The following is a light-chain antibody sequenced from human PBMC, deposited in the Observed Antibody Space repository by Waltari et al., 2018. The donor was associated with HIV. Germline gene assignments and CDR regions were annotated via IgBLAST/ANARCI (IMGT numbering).Light chain of an antibody. V-gene: IGLV2-8*01. J-gene: IGLJ2*01. CDR3: GSYTGDESPDVV. CDR2: EVT. CDR1: SSDIGGF. Sequence: QSALTQPPSASGSPGQSVTISCTGTSSDIGGFVSWYQQHSGKAPKLMIYEVTKRPGGVPDRFSGSTSGNTASLTVSGLQAEDEADYYCGSYTGDESPDVVFGEGTKLTVL.